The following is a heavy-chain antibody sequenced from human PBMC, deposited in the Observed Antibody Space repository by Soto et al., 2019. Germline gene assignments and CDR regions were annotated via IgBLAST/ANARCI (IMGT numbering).Heavy chain of an antibody. D-gene: IGHD5-12*01. CDR2: ISGSGGST. V-gene: IGHV3-23*01. CDR3: AKDTGAGAAATMGSH. J-gene: IGHJ4*02. Sequence: EVQLLESGGGLVQPGGSLRLSCAASGFTFSSYAMSWVRQAPGKGLEWVSAISGSGGSTYYADSVKGRFTISRDNSKNTLYLQMNRLRAEDTAIYYCAKDTGAGAAATMGSHWGQGTLVTVSS. CDR1: GFTFSSYA.